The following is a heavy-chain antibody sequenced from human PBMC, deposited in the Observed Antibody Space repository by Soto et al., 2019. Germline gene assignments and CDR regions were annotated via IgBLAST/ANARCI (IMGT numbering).Heavy chain of an antibody. D-gene: IGHD2-15*01. CDR3: AKDPEVVVVVAAIDY. CDR2: ISGSGGST. CDR1: GFTFSSYA. J-gene: IGHJ4*02. Sequence: GGSLSLSCAASGFTFSSYAMSWVRQAPGKGLEWVSAISGSGGSTYYADSVKGRFTISRDNSKNTLYLQMNSLRAEDTAVYYCAKDPEVVVVVAAIDYWGQGTLVTVSS. V-gene: IGHV3-23*01.